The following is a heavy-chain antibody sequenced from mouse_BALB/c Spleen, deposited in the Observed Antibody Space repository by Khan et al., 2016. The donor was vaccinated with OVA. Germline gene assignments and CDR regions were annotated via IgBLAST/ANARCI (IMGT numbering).Heavy chain of an antibody. Sequence: EVELVESGGGLVKPGGSLKLSCAASGFTFSDYYMYWVRQSPEKRLEWVATISDGGSYTYYPDSVTGRFTISRDKDKNNLYLQMSSPQSEDTASYYCARGGYGAFGYWGQGTLVTVSA. CDR2: ISDGGSYT. CDR3: ARGGYGAFGY. CDR1: GFTFSDYY. J-gene: IGHJ3*01. V-gene: IGHV5-4*02. D-gene: IGHD2-14*01.